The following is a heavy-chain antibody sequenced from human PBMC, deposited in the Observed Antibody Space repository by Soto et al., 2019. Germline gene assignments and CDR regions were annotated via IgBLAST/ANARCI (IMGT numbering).Heavy chain of an antibody. CDR2: IYTSGST. CDR1: GGSISSYY. D-gene: IGHD2-2*01. CDR3: ARNVVPAAAHNWFDP. J-gene: IGHJ5*02. V-gene: IGHV4-4*07. Sequence: PSETLSLTCTVSGGSISSYYWSWIRQPAGRGLEWIGGIYTSGSTNYNPSLKSRVTMSVDTSTNQFSLKLSSMTAADTAVYYCARNVVPAAAHNWFDPWGQGTLVTVSS.